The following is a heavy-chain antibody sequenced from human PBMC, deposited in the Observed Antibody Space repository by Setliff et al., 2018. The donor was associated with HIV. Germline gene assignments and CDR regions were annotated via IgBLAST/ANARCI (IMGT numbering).Heavy chain of an antibody. CDR3: ARGEPPASRSGLLY. Sequence: PSETLSLTCSVSGVSISSYYWSWIRHSPGKGLEWIGIIFPGGATNYNPSLTSRVTISVDTSKNHLFLKLTSVTTADTAVYYCARGEPPASRSGLLYWGQGMLVTVSS. V-gene: IGHV4-59*01. J-gene: IGHJ4*02. CDR1: GVSISSYY. CDR2: IFPGGAT. D-gene: IGHD3-22*01.